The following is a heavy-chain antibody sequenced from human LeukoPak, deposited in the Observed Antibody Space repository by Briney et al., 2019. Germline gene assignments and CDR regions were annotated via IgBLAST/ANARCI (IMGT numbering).Heavy chain of an antibody. CDR1: GYTFTSYG. Sequence: ASVKVSCKASGYTFTSYGISWVRQAPGQGLEWMGWISAYNGNTNYAQKLQGRVTMTTDTSTSTAYMELRSLRSDDTAVYYCARGGVYSSEGPEDWFDPWGQGTLVTVSS. V-gene: IGHV1-18*01. J-gene: IGHJ5*02. D-gene: IGHD6-25*01. CDR3: ARGGVYSSEGPEDWFDP. CDR2: ISAYNGNT.